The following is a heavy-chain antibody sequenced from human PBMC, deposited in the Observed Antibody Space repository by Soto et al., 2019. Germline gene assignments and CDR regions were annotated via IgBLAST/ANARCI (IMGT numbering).Heavy chain of an antibody. CDR1: GGSVSSGSYY. CDR2: IYYSGST. V-gene: IGHV4-61*01. Sequence: PSETLSLTCTVSGGSVSSGSYYWSWIRQPPGKGLEWIGYIYYSGSTNYNPSLKSRVTISVDTSKNQFSLKLSSVTAADTAVYYCAREVRVYDFWSGYYQDDGWFDPWGQGTLVTVS. CDR3: AREVRVYDFWSGYYQDDGWFDP. D-gene: IGHD3-3*01. J-gene: IGHJ5*02.